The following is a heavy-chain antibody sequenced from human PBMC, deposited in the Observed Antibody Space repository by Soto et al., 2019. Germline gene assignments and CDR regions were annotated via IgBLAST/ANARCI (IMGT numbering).Heavy chain of an antibody. CDR1: GFTFSSYS. Sequence: GGSLRLSCAASGFTFSSYSMNWVRQAPGKGLEWVSSISSSSSYIYYADSVKGRFTISRDNAKNSLYLQMNSLRAEDTAVYYCVRGTVSGSQGYYYYGMDVWGQGTTVTAP. CDR3: VRGTVSGSQGYYYYGMDV. J-gene: IGHJ6*02. CDR2: ISSSSSYI. D-gene: IGHD3-10*01. V-gene: IGHV3-21*01.